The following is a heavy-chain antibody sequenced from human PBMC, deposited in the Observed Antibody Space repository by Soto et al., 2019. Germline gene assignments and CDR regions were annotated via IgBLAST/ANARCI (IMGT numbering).Heavy chain of an antibody. CDR2: ISYDGSNK. Sequence: QVQLVESGGGVVQPGRSLRLSSAASGFTFSSYGMHWVRQAPGKGLEWVAVISYDGSNKYYADSVKGRFTISRDNSKNTLYLQMNSLRAEDTAVYYCAKEKTTVTTTFEYWGQGTLVTVSS. D-gene: IGHD4-17*01. J-gene: IGHJ4*02. CDR3: AKEKTTVTTTFEY. CDR1: GFTFSSYG. V-gene: IGHV3-30*18.